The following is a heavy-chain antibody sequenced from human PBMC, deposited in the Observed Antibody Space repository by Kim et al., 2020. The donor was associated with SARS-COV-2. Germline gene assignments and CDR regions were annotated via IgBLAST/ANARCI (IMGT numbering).Heavy chain of an antibody. Sequence: WGSLRLSCAASGFTFSSYWMHWVRQAPGKGLVWVSRINSDGSSKRYADSVKGRFTISRDNAKNTLYLQMNSLRAEDTAVYYCARPGYSSGWSGFDPWGQRTLVTVSS. CDR3: ARPGYSSGWSGFDP. V-gene: IGHV3-74*01. CDR2: INSDGSSK. J-gene: IGHJ5*02. CDR1: GFTFSSYW. D-gene: IGHD6-19*01.